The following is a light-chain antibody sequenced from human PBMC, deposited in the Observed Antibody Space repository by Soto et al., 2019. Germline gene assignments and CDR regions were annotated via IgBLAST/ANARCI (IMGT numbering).Light chain of an antibody. Sequence: DSQMTQSPSTLSASVGHRVTITCLASQSISSWLAWYQQKPGKAPNLLIYKASSLESGVPSRFSGSGSGTEFTLTISSLQTDDFASYYCQQYDSYSWTFGQGTKVDI. V-gene: IGKV1-5*03. J-gene: IGKJ1*01. CDR1: QSISSW. CDR2: KAS. CDR3: QQYDSYSWT.